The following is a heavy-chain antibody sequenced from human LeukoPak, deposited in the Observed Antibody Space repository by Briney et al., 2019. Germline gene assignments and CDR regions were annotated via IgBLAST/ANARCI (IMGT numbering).Heavy chain of an antibody. CDR1: GFTFSSYA. CDR2: INDNGGST. CDR3: AKIPVSYSSGWSNFDY. J-gene: IGHJ4*02. D-gene: IGHD6-19*01. V-gene: IGHV3-23*01. Sequence: GGSLRLSCAASGFTFSSYAMSWVRQTPGKGLEWVSDINDNGGSTYYADSVKGRFTIYRDNSKNTLFLQMNSLRVEDTAVYYCAKIPVSYSSGWSNFDYWGQGTLVTVSS.